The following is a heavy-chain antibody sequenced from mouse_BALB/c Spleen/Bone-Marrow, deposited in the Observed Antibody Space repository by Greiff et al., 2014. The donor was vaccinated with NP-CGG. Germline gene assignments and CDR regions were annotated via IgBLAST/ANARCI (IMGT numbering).Heavy chain of an antibody. V-gene: IGHV14-3*02. CDR3: ARYRLGTYFDY. J-gene: IGHJ2*01. CDR1: GFNIKDTY. CDR2: IDPANGNT. Sequence: EVQGVESGAELVKPGASVKLSCTASGFNIKDTYMHWVKQRPEQGLEWIGRIDPANGNTKYDPKFQGKATITADTSSNTAYLQLSSLTSEDTAVYYCARYRLGTYFDYWGQGTTLSLL. D-gene: IGHD2-14*01.